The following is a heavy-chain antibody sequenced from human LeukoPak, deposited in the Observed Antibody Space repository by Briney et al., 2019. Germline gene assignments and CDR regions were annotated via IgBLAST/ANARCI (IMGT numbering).Heavy chain of an antibody. CDR1: GFTFSNHA. D-gene: IGHD3-9*01. CDR3: AKWGDYDVLTGYYVSDY. J-gene: IGHJ4*02. V-gene: IGHV3-23*01. Sequence: PGASLRLSCAASGFTFSNHAMSWVRQAPGKGLEWVSAITGSGGNTYYADSVKGRFTISRDNSKNTVFLQMNSLRAEDTAVYYYAKWGDYDVLTGYYVSDYWGQGTLVTVSS. CDR2: ITGSGGNT.